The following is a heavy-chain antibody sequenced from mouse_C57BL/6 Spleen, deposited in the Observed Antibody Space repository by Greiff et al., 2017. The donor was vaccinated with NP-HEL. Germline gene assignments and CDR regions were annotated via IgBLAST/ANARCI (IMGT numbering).Heavy chain of an antibody. CDR1: GYSITSGYY. Sequence: EVQLQQSGPGLVKPSQSLSLTCSVTGYSITSGYYWNWIRQFPGNKLEWMGYISYDGSNNYNPSLKNRISITRDTAKNPFFLKLNSVTTEDTATYYCAREDYYYGSSYGYFDVWGTGTTVTVSS. CDR2: ISYDGSN. D-gene: IGHD1-1*01. J-gene: IGHJ1*03. CDR3: AREDYYYGSSYGYFDV. V-gene: IGHV3-6*01.